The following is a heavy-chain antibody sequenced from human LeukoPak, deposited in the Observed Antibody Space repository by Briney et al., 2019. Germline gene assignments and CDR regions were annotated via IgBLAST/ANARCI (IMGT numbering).Heavy chain of an antibody. D-gene: IGHD4-17*01. J-gene: IGHJ4*02. CDR1: GYTFTGYY. CDR2: INPNGGGT. Sequence: GASVKVSCKASGYTFTGYYMHWVRQAPGQGLEWMGWINPNGGGTNYAQKFQGRVTMARDTSISTAYMELSRLRSDDTAVYYCARLDRSYGDYIFDYWGQGTLVTVSS. CDR3: ARLDRSYGDYIFDY. V-gene: IGHV1-2*02.